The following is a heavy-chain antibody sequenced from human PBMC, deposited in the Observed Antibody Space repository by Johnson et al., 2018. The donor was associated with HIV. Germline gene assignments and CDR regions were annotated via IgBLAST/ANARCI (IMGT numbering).Heavy chain of an antibody. CDR1: GFIFSVYW. J-gene: IGHJ3*02. D-gene: IGHD2-2*01. CDR2: IWYDGSNK. CDR3: ATDFVVVLARGGGAFDI. Sequence: QVQLVESGGGLVQPGGSLRLSCAASGFIFSVYWMSWVRQAPGKGLEWVAVIWYDGSNKYYADSVKGRFTISRDNSKNTLYLQMSSLRAEDTAVYYCATDFVVVLARGGGAFDIWGQGTMVIVSS. V-gene: IGHV3-33*08.